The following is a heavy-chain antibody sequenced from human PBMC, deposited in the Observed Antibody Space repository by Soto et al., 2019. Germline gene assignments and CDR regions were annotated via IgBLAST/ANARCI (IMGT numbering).Heavy chain of an antibody. CDR2: IKSKTDGGTI. CDR1: GFTFSNAW. D-gene: IGHD1-26*01. CDR3: TRGGSYYYYGLDV. J-gene: IGHJ6*02. V-gene: IGHV3-15*07. Sequence: GGSLRLSCAASGFTFSNAWMNWVRQAPGKGLEWVGRIKSKTDGGTIEYAAPAKGTFTISRDDSKNTLYLQMNSLKTEDTAMYYCTRGGSYYYYGLDVWGQGTTVTVSS.